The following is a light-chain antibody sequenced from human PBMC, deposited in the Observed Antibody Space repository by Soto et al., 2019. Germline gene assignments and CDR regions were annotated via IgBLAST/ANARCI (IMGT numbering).Light chain of an antibody. Sequence: QSALTQPASVSGSPGQSITISCTGTSSDVGSYNLVSWYQQHPGKAPKLMIYEGSKRPSGVSNRFSGSKSGNTASLTISGLQGEDGGDYYCCSYAGSSSWVFGGGTKLTVL. CDR2: EGS. CDR1: SSDVGSYNL. J-gene: IGLJ3*02. V-gene: IGLV2-23*01. CDR3: CSYAGSSSWV.